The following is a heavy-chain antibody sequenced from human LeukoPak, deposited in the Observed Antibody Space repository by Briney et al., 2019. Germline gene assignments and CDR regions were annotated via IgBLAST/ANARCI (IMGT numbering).Heavy chain of an antibody. CDR1: GFTFSSYA. CDR3: AREGYSYADYYFYYMDV. D-gene: IGHD5-18*01. Sequence: PGGSLRLSCAASGFTFSSYALHWVRQAPGKGLEWVAVISYHGNNKQYADSVKGRFTISRDNSKNTLILQVNSLKAEDTAVYYCAREGYSYADYYFYYMDVWGKGTTVTVSS. J-gene: IGHJ6*03. V-gene: IGHV3-30*01. CDR2: ISYHGNNK.